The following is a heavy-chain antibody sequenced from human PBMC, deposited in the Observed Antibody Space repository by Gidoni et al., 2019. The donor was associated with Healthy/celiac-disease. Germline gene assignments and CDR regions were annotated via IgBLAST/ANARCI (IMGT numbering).Heavy chain of an antibody. D-gene: IGHD1-20*01. Sequence: EVQLVESGGGLVQPGRSLRLSCAAYGFTFDDYAMHWVRQAPGKGLEWVSGISWNSGSIGYADSVKGRFTISRDNAKNSLYLQMNSLRAEDTALYYCAKDKGNWNVFDYWGQGTLVTVSS. V-gene: IGHV3-9*01. CDR1: GFTFDDYA. J-gene: IGHJ4*02. CDR3: AKDKGNWNVFDY. CDR2: ISWNSGSI.